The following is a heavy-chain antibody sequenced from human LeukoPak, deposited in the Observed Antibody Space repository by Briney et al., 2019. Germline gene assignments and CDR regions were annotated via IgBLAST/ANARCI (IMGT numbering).Heavy chain of an antibody. J-gene: IGHJ6*03. CDR3: ARDPNYGSGSYYYYYYYMDV. Sequence: SETLSLTCTVSGGSISSYYWSWIRQPPGKGLEWIGYIFYTGSTNYNPSLKSRVTISVDTSKNQFSLKLSSVTAADTAVYYCARDPNYGSGSYYYYYYYMDVWGKGTTVTISS. CDR2: IFYTGST. V-gene: IGHV4-59*01. CDR1: GGSISSYY. D-gene: IGHD3-10*01.